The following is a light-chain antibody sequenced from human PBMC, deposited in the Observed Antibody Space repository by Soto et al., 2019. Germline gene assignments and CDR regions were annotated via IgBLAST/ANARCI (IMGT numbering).Light chain of an antibody. Sequence: DIVMTQSPATLSVSPGERATLSCRASHSVSSDLAWYQQKPGQAPRLLIYGASSRSTGIPDRFSGSGSGTDFTLTISRLEPEDFAVYYCHQYDSSPSTFGQGTKVDIK. V-gene: IGKV3-20*01. CDR3: HQYDSSPST. CDR1: HSVSSD. CDR2: GAS. J-gene: IGKJ1*01.